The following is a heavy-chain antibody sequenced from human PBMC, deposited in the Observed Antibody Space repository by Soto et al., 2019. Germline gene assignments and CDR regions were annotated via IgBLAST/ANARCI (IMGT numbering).Heavy chain of an antibody. CDR3: AKDPGAQWLVRHYFDY. D-gene: IGHD6-19*01. CDR2: ISYDGSNK. V-gene: IGHV3-30*18. Sequence: PGGSLRLSCAASGFTFSIYGMHWVLQAPGKGLEWVAVISYDGSNKYYADSVKGRFTISRDNSKNTLYLQMNSLRAEDTAVYYCAKDPGAQWLVRHYFDYWGQGTLVT. CDR1: GFTFSIYG. J-gene: IGHJ4*02.